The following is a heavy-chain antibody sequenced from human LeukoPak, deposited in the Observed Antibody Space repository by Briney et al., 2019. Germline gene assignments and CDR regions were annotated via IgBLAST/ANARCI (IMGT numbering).Heavy chain of an antibody. CDR2: ISWNSGSI. D-gene: IGHD6-13*01. V-gene: IGHV3-9*01. Sequence: PGGSLRLSCAASGFTFDDYAMHWVRQAPGKGLEWVSGISWNSGSIGYADSVKGRFTISRDNAKNSLYLQMNSLRAEDTAVYYCARDRLAAAGTLDPWGQGTLVTVSS. CDR1: GFTFDDYA. CDR3: ARDRLAAAGTLDP. J-gene: IGHJ5*02.